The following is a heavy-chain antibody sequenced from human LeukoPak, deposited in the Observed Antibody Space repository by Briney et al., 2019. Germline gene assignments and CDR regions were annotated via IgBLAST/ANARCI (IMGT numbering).Heavy chain of an antibody. CDR3: ARDNRWYCRSTSCYSWFDP. V-gene: IGHV1-2*02. CDR2: INPNSGGT. CDR1: GYTFTGYY. D-gene: IGHD2-2*01. J-gene: IGHJ5*02. Sequence: ASVKVSCKASGYTFTGYYMHWVRQAPGQGLEWMGWINPNSGGTNYAQKFQGRVTMTRDTSISTAYMELSRLRSDDTTVYYCARDNRWYCRSTSCYSWFDPWGQGTLVTVSS.